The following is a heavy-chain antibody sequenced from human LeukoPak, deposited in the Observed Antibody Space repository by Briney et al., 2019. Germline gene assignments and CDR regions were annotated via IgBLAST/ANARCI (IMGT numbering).Heavy chain of an antibody. D-gene: IGHD6-13*01. CDR3: ARDFTAAGYYYYMDV. CDR2: IYYSGST. Sequence: SETLSLTCTVSGGSISSYYWSWIRQPPGKGLEWIGYIYYSGSTYYNPSLKSRVTISVDTSKNQFSLKLSSVTAADTAVYYCARDFTAAGYYYYMDVWGKGTTVTVSS. CDR1: GGSISSYY. V-gene: IGHV4-59*12. J-gene: IGHJ6*03.